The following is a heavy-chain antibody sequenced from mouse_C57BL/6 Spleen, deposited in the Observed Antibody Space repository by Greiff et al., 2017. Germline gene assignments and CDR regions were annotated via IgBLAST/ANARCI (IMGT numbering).Heavy chain of an antibody. CDR2: ISYDGSN. CDR1: GYSITSGYY. J-gene: IGHJ4*01. CDR3: ASLYDYYAMDY. D-gene: IGHD2-3*01. V-gene: IGHV3-6*01. Sequence: DVKLVESGPGLVKPSQSLSLTCSVTGYSITSGYYWNWIRQFPGNKLEWMGYISYDGSNNYNPSLKNRISITRDTSKNQFFLKLNSVTTEDTATYYCASLYDYYAMDYWGQGTSVTVSS.